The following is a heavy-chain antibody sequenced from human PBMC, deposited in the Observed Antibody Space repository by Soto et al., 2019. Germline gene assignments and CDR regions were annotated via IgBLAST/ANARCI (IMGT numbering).Heavy chain of an antibody. CDR1: GVSIGSHDW. D-gene: IGHD5-18*01. CDR2: SHQSGNT. Sequence: QVQLQESGPGLVKPSGTLSLTCAVSGVSIGSHDWWTWVRQPPGKGLEWIGESHQSGNTNYNSSLASRVTKSLDKSKNHFSLQLSSVTVADTAVYYCATRDTGRVYWGQGTLVTVSS. V-gene: IGHV4-4*02. J-gene: IGHJ4*02. CDR3: ATRDTGRVY.